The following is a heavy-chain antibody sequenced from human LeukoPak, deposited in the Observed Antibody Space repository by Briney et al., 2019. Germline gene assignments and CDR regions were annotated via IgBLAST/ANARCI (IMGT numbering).Heavy chain of an antibody. CDR1: GVSISSSNW. D-gene: IGHD7-27*01. CDR3: ASYELGTIY. J-gene: IGHJ4*02. CDR2: IYHSGSA. Sequence: SGTLSLTCAVSGVSISSSNWWSWVRQPPGEGLEWIGEIYHSGSANYNPSLKSRVTISVDKSKNQFSLRLNSVTAADTAVYYCASYELGTIYWGQGTLVTVSS. V-gene: IGHV4-4*02.